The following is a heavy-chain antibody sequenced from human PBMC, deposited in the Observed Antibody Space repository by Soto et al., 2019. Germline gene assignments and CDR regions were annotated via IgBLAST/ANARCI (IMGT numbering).Heavy chain of an antibody. CDR3: ERLPGALVDDLYIYLLDGREAMSDVDV. D-gene: IGHD2-8*01. CDR1: GFTFNSYP. CDR2: ISFDGSNK. V-gene: IGHV3-30-3*01. J-gene: IGHJ6*02. Sequence: QMQLVESGGGVVQPGESLRLSCAASGFTFNSYPMHWVRQTPGKGLEWVAVISFDGSNKYYADSVKGRFTISRDNSKNMLNLQMNSLRAEDAAVYYCERLPGALVDDLYIYLLDGREAMSDVDVWGQGTTVSVSS.